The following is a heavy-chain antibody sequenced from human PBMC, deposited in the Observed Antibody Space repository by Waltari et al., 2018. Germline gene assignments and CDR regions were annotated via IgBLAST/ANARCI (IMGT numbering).Heavy chain of an antibody. V-gene: IGHV4-38-2*01. CDR1: GYSISSGYY. Sequence: QVQLQESGPGLVKPSETLSLTCAVSGYSISSGYYWGWIRQPPGKGLEWIGSIYHSGSTYYNPSLKSLVTISVDTSKNQFSLKLSSVTAADTAVYYCARAGGGDGPRRNWFDPWGQGTLVTVSS. J-gene: IGHJ5*02. CDR3: ARAGGGDGPRRNWFDP. D-gene: IGHD3-16*01. CDR2: IYHSGST.